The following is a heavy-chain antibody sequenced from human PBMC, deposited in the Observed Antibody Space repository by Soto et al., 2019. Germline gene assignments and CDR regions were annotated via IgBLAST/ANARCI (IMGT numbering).Heavy chain of an antibody. CDR1: GGTFSSYA. CDR3: ARERYEDNTSGNWFDP. CDR2: IIPIFGIA. Sequence: QVQLVQSGAEVKKPGSSVKVSCKASGGTFSSYAISWVRQAPGQGLEWMGGIIPIFGIANYAQKFQGRVTITADESTSTAYMELSRLGSEDTAVYYCARERYEDNTSGNWFDPWGQGTLVTVSS. J-gene: IGHJ5*02. V-gene: IGHV1-69*01. D-gene: IGHD1-20*01.